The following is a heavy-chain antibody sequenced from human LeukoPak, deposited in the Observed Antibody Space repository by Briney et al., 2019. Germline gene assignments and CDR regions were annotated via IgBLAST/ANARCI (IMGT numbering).Heavy chain of an antibody. J-gene: IGHJ3*02. Sequence: PGGSLRLSCAASGFTFSSYAMSWVRQAPGKGLEWVSGLSGSGGSTYYADSVKGRFTISRDNSKNTLYLQMNSLRAEDTAVYYCAKVGYDSSGYLLDAFDIWGQGTMVTVSS. V-gene: IGHV3-23*01. D-gene: IGHD3-22*01. CDR2: LSGSGGST. CDR1: GFTFSSYA. CDR3: AKVGYDSSGYLLDAFDI.